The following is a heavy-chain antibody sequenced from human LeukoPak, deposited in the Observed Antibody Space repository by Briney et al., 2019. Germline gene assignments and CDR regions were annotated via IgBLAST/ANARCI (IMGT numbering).Heavy chain of an antibody. CDR3: ARFGLKRRPDAFDI. Sequence: PSQTLSLICAVSGGSISSGGYSWIWIRQPPGKGLEWIGYIYHSGSTYYNPSLKSRVTISVDRSKNQFSLKLSSVTAADTAVYYCARFGLKRRPDAFDIWGQGTMVTVSS. V-gene: IGHV4-30-2*01. CDR2: IYHSGST. J-gene: IGHJ3*02. D-gene: IGHD3-10*01. CDR1: GGSISSGGYS.